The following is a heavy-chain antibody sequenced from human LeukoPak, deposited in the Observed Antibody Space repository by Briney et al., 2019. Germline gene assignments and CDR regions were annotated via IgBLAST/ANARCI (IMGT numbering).Heavy chain of an antibody. D-gene: IGHD6-13*01. J-gene: IGHJ4*02. CDR1: GGSISSYY. V-gene: IGHV4-59*01. CDR2: IYYSGST. Sequence: SETLSLTCTVSGGSISSYYWSWIRQPPGKGLEWIGYIYYSGSTNYNPSLKSRVTISVDTSKNQFSLKLSSVTAADTAVYYCAASVEGIAAAGTYFDYWGQGTLVTVSS. CDR3: AASVEGIAAAGTYFDY.